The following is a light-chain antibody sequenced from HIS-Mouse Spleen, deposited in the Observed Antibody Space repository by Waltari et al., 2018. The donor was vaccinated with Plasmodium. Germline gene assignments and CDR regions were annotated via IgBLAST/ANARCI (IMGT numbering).Light chain of an antibody. Sequence: EIVMTQSPATLSVSPEERATPSCRASQRVSSNLAWYQQKPGQAPRLLIYGASTRATGIPARFSGSGSGTEFTLTISSLQSEDFAVYYCQQYNNWSFTFGPGTKVDIK. V-gene: IGKV3-15*01. CDR2: GAS. CDR3: QQYNNWSFT. J-gene: IGKJ3*01. CDR1: QRVSSN.